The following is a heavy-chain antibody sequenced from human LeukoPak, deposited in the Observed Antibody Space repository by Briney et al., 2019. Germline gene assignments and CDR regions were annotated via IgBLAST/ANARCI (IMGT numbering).Heavy chain of an antibody. CDR3: ARAVSYYDLWSGYYRTYYFDY. CDR1: GYSISSGYY. J-gene: IGHJ4*02. Sequence: SETLSLTCTVSGYSISSGYYWGWIRQPPGKGLEWIGSIYHSGSTYYNPSLKSRVTISVDTSKNQFSLKLSSVTAADTAVYYCARAVSYYDLWSGYYRTYYFDYWGQGTLVTVSS. CDR2: IYHSGST. V-gene: IGHV4-38-2*02. D-gene: IGHD3-3*01.